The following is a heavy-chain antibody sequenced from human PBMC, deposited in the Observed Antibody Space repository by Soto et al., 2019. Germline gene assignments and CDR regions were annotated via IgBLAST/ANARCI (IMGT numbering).Heavy chain of an antibody. CDR1: GGTFSSYT. Sequence: ASVKVSCKASGGTFSSYTISWVRQAPGQGLEWMGRIIPILGIANYAQKFQGRVTITADKSTSTAYMELSSLRSEDTAVYYCARSNPTSPRYYYYMDVWGKGTTVTVSS. J-gene: IGHJ6*03. CDR2: IIPILGIA. V-gene: IGHV1-69*02. CDR3: ARSNPTSPRYYYYMDV.